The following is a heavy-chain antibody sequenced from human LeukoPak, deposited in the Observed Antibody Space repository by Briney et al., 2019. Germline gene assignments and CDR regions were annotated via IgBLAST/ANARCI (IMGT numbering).Heavy chain of an antibody. CDR2: LNTDGTSR. CDR1: GFTFSTYW. D-gene: IGHD1-7*01. J-gene: IGHJ4*02. Sequence: GGSLRLSCAASGFTFSTYWMNWVGQVPGKGVVWVSRLNTDGTSRTYADSVQRPFTLSTDNANDTLYLQMNSLRAHDTGVYYCARESYALDLRSLYYWPQGTLVTVSS. CDR3: ARESYALDLRSLYY. V-gene: IGHV3-74*01.